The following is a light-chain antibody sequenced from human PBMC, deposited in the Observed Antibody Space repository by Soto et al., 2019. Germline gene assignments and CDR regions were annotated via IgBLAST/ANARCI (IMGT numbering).Light chain of an antibody. CDR1: SGSIASNY. CDR3: QSYDSSNVV. Sequence: NFMLTQPHSVSESPGKTVTISCTRSSGSIASNYVQWYQQRPGSAPTTFIYEDNQRPSGVPDRFSGSIDSSSNSASLTISGLKTEDEADYYCQSYDSSNVVFGGGTKLTVL. V-gene: IGLV6-57*04. J-gene: IGLJ2*01. CDR2: EDN.